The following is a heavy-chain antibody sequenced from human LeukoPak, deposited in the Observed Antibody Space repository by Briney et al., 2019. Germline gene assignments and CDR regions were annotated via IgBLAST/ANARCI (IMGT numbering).Heavy chain of an antibody. CDR1: GFTFSSYG. CDR2: IRFDGSYK. Sequence: PGGSLRLSCAASGFTFSSYGMHWVRQAPGKGLEWVAFIRFDGSYKYYADSVKGRFTISRDNSKNTLYLQMNSLRAEDTAVYYCAKDRDRTYYYYYMDIWGKGTTVTISS. J-gene: IGHJ6*03. V-gene: IGHV3-30*02. D-gene: IGHD3-10*01. CDR3: AKDRDRTYYYYYMDI.